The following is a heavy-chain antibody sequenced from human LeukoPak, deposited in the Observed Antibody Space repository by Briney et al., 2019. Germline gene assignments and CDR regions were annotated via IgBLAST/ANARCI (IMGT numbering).Heavy chain of an antibody. CDR1: VFTFSTYW. D-gene: IGHD1-14*01. CDR3: ARDAGGFVPWYYFDY. V-gene: IGHV3-7*01. J-gene: IGHJ4*02. CDR2: IKQDGSEK. Sequence: GGSLRLSCAASVFTFSTYWMGWVRQAPGKGLEWVANIKQDGSEKYYVDSVKGRFTIPRDNAKNSLYLQMNSLRAEDTAVYYCARDAGGFVPWYYFDYWGQGTLVTVSS.